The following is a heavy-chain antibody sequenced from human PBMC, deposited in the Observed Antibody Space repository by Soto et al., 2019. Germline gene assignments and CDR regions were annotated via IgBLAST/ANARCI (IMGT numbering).Heavy chain of an antibody. V-gene: IGHV3-21*01. CDR3: ARDGMDDAFDI. J-gene: IGHJ3*02. Sequence: PGGSLRLSCAASGSTFSSYSMNWVRQAPGKGLEWVSSISSSSSYIYYADSVKGRFTISRDNAKNSLYLQMNSLRAEDTAVYYCARDGMDDAFDIWGQGTMVTVSS. CDR1: GSTFSSYS. D-gene: IGHD1-20*01. CDR2: ISSSSSYI.